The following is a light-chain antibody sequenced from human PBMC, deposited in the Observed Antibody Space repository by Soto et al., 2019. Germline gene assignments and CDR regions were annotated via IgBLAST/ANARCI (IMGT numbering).Light chain of an antibody. CDR2: GAS. Sequence: PGERATLSCRASQSVSSSFLAWYQQKPGQAPRLLIYGASSRATGIPDRFSGSGSGTDFTLTISRLEPEDVAVYYCPQYGSSPLTFGGGTKVEIK. CDR3: PQYGSSPLT. CDR1: QSVSSSF. V-gene: IGKV3-20*01. J-gene: IGKJ4*01.